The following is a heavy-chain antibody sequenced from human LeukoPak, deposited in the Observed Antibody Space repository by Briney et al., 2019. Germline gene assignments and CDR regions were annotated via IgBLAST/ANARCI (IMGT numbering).Heavy chain of an antibody. J-gene: IGHJ4*02. CDR3: ASNPSPGGGDSGYDSQ. V-gene: IGHV3-21*01. Sequence: GGSLRLSCAASGFTFSSYSMNWVRQAPGKGLEWVSSISSSSSYIYYADSVKGRFTISRDNAKNSLYLQMNSLRAEDTAVYYCASNPSPGGGDSGYDSQWGQGTLVTVSS. CDR1: GFTFSSYS. D-gene: IGHD5-12*01. CDR2: ISSSSSYI.